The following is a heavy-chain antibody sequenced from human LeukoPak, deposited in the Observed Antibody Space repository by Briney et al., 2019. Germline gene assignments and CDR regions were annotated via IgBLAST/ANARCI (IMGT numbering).Heavy chain of an antibody. CDR2: INFGGTTT. Sequence: GGSLRLSCSASGLTLSNYWMHWIRQAPGKGPVWLSRINFGGTTTTYADPEKGRLTISRDNAKNTLYLQMNNLRVDDAGVYYCARDLNWNQLDYWGQGTLVAVSS. J-gene: IGHJ4*02. CDR1: GLTLSNYW. CDR3: ARDLNWNQLDY. V-gene: IGHV3-74*01. D-gene: IGHD1-1*01.